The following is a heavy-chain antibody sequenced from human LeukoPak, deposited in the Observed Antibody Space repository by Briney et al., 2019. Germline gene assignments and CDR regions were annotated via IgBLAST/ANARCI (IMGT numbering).Heavy chain of an antibody. J-gene: IGHJ4*02. Sequence: SETLSLTCTVSGDSFSYFYWSWIRQPPGKGLEWIGYIYNSGSTNYNPSLKSRVTISVDTSKNQFSLKLSSVTAADTAVYYCARLKRGITMVRGAYYFDYWGQGTLVTVSS. V-gene: IGHV4-59*12. CDR2: IYNSGST. D-gene: IGHD3-10*01. CDR3: ARLKRGITMVRGAYYFDY. CDR1: GDSFSYFY.